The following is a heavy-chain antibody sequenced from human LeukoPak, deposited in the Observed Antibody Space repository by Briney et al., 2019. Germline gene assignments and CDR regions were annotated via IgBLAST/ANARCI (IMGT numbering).Heavy chain of an antibody. CDR3: AGAAIQFGVSPPYYFDY. J-gene: IGHJ4*02. Sequence: QSGGSLRLSCAASGFTFSSYSMNWVRQAPGKGLEWVSYISSSSSTIYYADSVKGRFTISRDNAKNSLYLQMNSLRAEDTAVYYCAGAAIQFGVSPPYYFDYWGQGTLVTVSS. CDR1: GFTFSSYS. CDR2: ISSSSSTI. V-gene: IGHV3-48*04. D-gene: IGHD2-2*02.